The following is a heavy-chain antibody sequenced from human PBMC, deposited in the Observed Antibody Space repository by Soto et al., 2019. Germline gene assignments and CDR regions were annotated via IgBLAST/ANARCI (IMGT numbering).Heavy chain of an antibody. D-gene: IGHD1-1*01. CDR2: ISAHNGNT. Sequence: QVHLVQSGAEVKKPGASVKVSCKGSGYAFTTYGITWVRQAPGQGLEWMGWISAHNGNTNYAQKLQGRVTVTRDTTTSTAYLELRSLRSDDTAVYYCARGRYGDYWGQGALVTVSS. CDR1: GYAFTTYG. V-gene: IGHV1-18*01. CDR3: ARGRYGDY. J-gene: IGHJ4*02.